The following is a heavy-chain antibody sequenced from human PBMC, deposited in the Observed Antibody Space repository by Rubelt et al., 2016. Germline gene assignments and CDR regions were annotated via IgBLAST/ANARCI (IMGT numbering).Heavy chain of an antibody. V-gene: IGHV3-23*04. Sequence: EVQLVESGGGLVQPGGSLRLSCAASGSTVSSYAMSWVRQAPEKGLEWVSGISGSGGSTYYADSVKGRFTISRDNSKNTVYLQMNSLRAEDTALYYCGFDFWGQGTRVTVSS. CDR2: ISGSGGST. J-gene: IGHJ4*02. CDR1: GSTVSSYA. CDR3: GFDF.